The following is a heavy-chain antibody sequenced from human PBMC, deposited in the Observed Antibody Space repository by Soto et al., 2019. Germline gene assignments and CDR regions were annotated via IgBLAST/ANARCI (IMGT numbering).Heavy chain of an antibody. CDR3: ARDHLAAADLYYYYVMDV. Sequence: QVQLVQSGAEVKKPGSSVKVSCKASGGTFSSYAISWVRQAPGQGLEWMGGIIPIFGTANYAQKFQGRVTITADESTSTAYRELSSLRSEDTAVYYCARDHLAAADLYYYYVMDVWGQGTTVTASS. D-gene: IGHD6-13*01. V-gene: IGHV1-69*01. J-gene: IGHJ6*02. CDR2: IIPIFGTA. CDR1: GGTFSSYA.